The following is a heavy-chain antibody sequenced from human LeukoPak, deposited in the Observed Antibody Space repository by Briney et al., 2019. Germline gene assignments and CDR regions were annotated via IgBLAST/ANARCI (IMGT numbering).Heavy chain of an antibody. Sequence: GGSLRLSCVSSGFSFSNYAMSWVRQAPGKGLEWVSSISGSGGSTHYADSVKGRFTISRDKTKNTLYLQMNSLRAEDTAVYFCARGTNWSPLDFDYWGQGTLVTVSS. CDR1: GFSFSNYA. D-gene: IGHD1-20*01. CDR2: ISGSGGST. J-gene: IGHJ4*02. V-gene: IGHV3-23*01. CDR3: ARGTNWSPLDFDY.